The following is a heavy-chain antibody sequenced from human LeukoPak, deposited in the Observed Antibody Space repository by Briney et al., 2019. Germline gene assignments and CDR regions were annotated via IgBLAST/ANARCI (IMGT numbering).Heavy chain of an antibody. J-gene: IGHJ6*03. CDR2: INPNSGGT. D-gene: IGHD6-13*01. Sequence: GASVKVSCKASGYTFTGYYMHWVRQAPGQGLEWMGRINPNSGGTNYAQKFQGRVTMTRDTSISTAYMELSRLRSDDTAVYCCARDRHIAAAVYYYYMDVWGKGTPVTVSS. V-gene: IGHV1-2*06. CDR1: GYTFTGYY. CDR3: ARDRHIAAAVYYYYMDV.